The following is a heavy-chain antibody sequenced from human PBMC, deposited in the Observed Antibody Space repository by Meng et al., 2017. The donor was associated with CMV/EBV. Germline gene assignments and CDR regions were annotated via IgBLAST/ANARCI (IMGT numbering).Heavy chain of an antibody. CDR2: IIPIFGTA. Sequence: QGQPGQCGAEVKKPGSSVKVSCKASGGTFSSYAISWVRQAPGQGLEWMGGIIPIFGTANYAQKFQGRVTITADESTSTAYMELSSLRSEDTAVYYCARGSGAGTTWSYFDYWGQGTLVTVSS. J-gene: IGHJ4*02. D-gene: IGHD1-7*01. CDR3: ARGSGAGTTWSYFDY. CDR1: GGTFSSYA. V-gene: IGHV1-69*12.